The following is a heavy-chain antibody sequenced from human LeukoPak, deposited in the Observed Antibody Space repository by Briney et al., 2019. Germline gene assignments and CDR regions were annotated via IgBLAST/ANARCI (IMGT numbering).Heavy chain of an antibody. CDR2: INHSGST. D-gene: IGHD3-22*01. Sequence: SETLSLTCAVYGGSFSGYYWSWNRQPPGKGLEWIGEINHSGSTNYNPSLKSRVTISVDTSKNQFSLKLSSVTAADTAVYYCARAVIPYYYDSSGYFDYWGQGTLVTVSS. CDR1: GGSFSGYY. J-gene: IGHJ4*02. CDR3: ARAVIPYYYDSSGYFDY. V-gene: IGHV4-34*01.